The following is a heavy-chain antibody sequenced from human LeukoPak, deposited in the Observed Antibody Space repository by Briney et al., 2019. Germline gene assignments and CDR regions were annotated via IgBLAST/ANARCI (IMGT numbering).Heavy chain of an antibody. CDR2: ISWDGGST. D-gene: IGHD2-2*01. J-gene: IGHJ4*02. CDR1: GFTFGDYT. Sequence: GGSLRLSCAASGFTFGDYTMYWVRQAPGKGLEWVSLISWDGGSTYYADSVKGRFTISRDNRKNSLYLQMNSLRAEDTAVYYCARLPAYCSSTSCYYDYWGQGTLVTVSS. V-gene: IGHV3-43*01. CDR3: ARLPAYCSSTSCYYDY.